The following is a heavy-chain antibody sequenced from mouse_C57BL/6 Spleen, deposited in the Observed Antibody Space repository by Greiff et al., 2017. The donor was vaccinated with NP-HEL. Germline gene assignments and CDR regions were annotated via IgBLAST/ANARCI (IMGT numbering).Heavy chain of an antibody. D-gene: IGHD2-5*01. CDR1: GYTFTEYT. V-gene: IGHV1-62-2*01. Sequence: VHLVESGAELVKPGASVKLSCKASGYTFTEYTIHWVKQRSGQGLEWIGWFYPGSGSIKYNEKFKDKATLTADKSSSTVYMELSRLTSEDSAVYFCARHEGYSNYLDYWGQGTTLTVSS. CDR3: ARHEGYSNYLDY. J-gene: IGHJ2*01. CDR2: FYPGSGSI.